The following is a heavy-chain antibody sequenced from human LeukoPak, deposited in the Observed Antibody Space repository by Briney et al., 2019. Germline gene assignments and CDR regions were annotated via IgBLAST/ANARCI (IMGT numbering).Heavy chain of an antibody. CDR1: GDSISTYF. Sequence: KSSETLSLTCTVSGDSISTYFWSWIRQPPGKGLEWIGYIYYSGSTNYNPSLKSRVTISVDTSKSQFSLKLTSVTAADTAVYYCARRRYTSGYLDYWGQGTLVTVSS. D-gene: IGHD3-22*01. CDR2: IYYSGST. J-gene: IGHJ4*02. CDR3: ARRRYTSGYLDY. V-gene: IGHV4-59*08.